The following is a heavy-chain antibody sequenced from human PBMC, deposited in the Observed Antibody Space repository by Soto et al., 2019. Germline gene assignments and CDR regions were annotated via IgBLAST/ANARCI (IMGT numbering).Heavy chain of an antibody. D-gene: IGHD1-20*01. CDR1: GGSMSNSYYY. V-gene: IGHV4-31*03. CDR2: IYHSGRT. J-gene: IGHJ4*02. CDR3: ARWVEVSLDYFDS. Sequence: QVQLQESGPGLVKPSQTLSLTCTVSGGSMSNSYYYWSWVRQNPGKGLEWIGHIYHSGRTYYHPSLKSRVGILVDTSKNQFSLNLNSVTAADTAVYYCARWVEVSLDYFDSWGQGTPVTVSS.